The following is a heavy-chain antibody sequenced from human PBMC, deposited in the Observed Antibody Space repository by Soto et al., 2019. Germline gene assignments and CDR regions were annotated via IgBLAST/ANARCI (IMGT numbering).Heavy chain of an antibody. CDR1: GFSLSTSGVG. CDR2: IYWDDDK. CDR3: AHRRIGVSQWNYGDFDY. Sequence: QITLKESGPTLVKPTQTLTLTCTFSGFSLSTSGVGVGWIRQPPGKALEGLVIIYWDDDKRYSPSLRSRLTNTKNTPKNQVVLTMTNVDPEDTATYFCAHRRIGVSQWNYGDFDYWGQGTLVTVSS. D-gene: IGHD1-7*01. J-gene: IGHJ4*02. V-gene: IGHV2-5*02.